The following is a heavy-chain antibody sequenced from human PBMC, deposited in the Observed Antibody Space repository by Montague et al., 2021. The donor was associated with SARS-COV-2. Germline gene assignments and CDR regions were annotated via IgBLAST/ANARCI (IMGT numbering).Heavy chain of an antibody. CDR1: DGSFSGYF. CDR3: ARLGDGVVPAPILGVGPFYSYYYMDV. J-gene: IGHJ6*03. D-gene: IGHD2-2*02. Sequence: SETLSLTCAVSDGSFSGYFWSWIRQPPGKGLEWIGEINHTGSTKHNPSLKSRVTISVDTSKNQFSLKVTSMTAADTAIYYCARLGDGVVPAPILGVGPFYSYYYMDVWGKGTTVTVSS. CDR2: INHTGST. V-gene: IGHV4-34*01.